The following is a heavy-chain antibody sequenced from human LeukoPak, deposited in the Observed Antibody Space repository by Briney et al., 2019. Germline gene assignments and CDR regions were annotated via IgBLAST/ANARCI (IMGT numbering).Heavy chain of an antibody. J-gene: IGHJ4*02. CDR1: GFTFSSYA. D-gene: IGHD6-19*01. CDR2: ISGSGSGT. Sequence: GGSLRLSCAASGFTFSSYAMSWVRQAPGKGLEWVSTISGSGSGTYYADSVKGRFTISRDNSKNTLYLQMNSLRAEDTAVYYCARGVARQWLVIYFDYWGQGTLVTVSS. V-gene: IGHV3-23*01. CDR3: ARGVARQWLVIYFDY.